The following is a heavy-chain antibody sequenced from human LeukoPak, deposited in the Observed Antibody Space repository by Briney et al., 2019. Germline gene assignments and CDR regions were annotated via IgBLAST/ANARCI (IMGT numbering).Heavy chain of an antibody. V-gene: IGHV3-23*01. J-gene: IGHJ4*02. CDR1: GFTFSSYA. Sequence: GGSLRLSCAASGFTFSSYAMSWVRQAPGKGLEWVSAISGSGGSTYYADSVKGRFTISRDNSKNTLYLQMNSLRAEDTAVYYCAKDLLRLGEQYHDDSSGYYYDYWGQGTLVTVSS. D-gene: IGHD3-22*01. CDR3: AKDLLRLGEQYHDDSSGYYYDY. CDR2: ISGSGGST.